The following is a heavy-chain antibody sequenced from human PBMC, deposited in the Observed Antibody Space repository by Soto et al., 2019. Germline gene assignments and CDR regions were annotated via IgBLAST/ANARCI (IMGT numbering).Heavy chain of an antibody. V-gene: IGHV3-72*01. CDR1: GFIFSDHY. J-gene: IGHJ4*02. Sequence: PGGSRRLSCTASGFIFSDHYMDGVRQAPGKGLEWVGRTRNKANSHTTEYAASVKGRFTISRDDSKNSLYLQMNSLKIEDTAVYYCARATTVTDYWGQGTLVTVSS. CDR3: ARATTVTDY. D-gene: IGHD4-17*01. CDR2: TRNKANSHTT.